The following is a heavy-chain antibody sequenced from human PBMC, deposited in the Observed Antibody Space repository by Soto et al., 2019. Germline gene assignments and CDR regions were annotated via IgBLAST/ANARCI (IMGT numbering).Heavy chain of an antibody. V-gene: IGHV3-30-3*01. CDR2: ISYTGANQ. J-gene: IGHJ4*02. Sequence: QVRLVESGGGAVQPGDSLRLSCDASGFTFSTYALHWVRQAPGKGLEWVAFISYTGANQYYADSVKGRFTVSRDNSKNIASLQMTHLKPGDSAVYYCARYSFLDRRVAYYDHWGQGTLVPVSS. CDR3: ARYSFLDRRVAYYDH. D-gene: IGHD3-10*01. CDR1: GFTFSTYA.